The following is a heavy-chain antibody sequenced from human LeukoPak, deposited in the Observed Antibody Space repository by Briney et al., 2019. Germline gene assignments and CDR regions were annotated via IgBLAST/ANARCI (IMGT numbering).Heavy chain of an antibody. CDR3: ARATWDPNYYYYMDV. D-gene: IGHD1-26*01. CDR2: ISSSSSYI. V-gene: IGHV3-21*01. CDR1: GFTFSSYS. J-gene: IGHJ6*03. Sequence: PGGSLRLPCAASGFTFSSYSMTWVRQAPGKGLEWVSSISSSSSYIYYADSVKGRFTISRDNAKNSLFLQMNSLRAEDTAVYFCARATWDPNYYYYMDVWGKGTTVTISS.